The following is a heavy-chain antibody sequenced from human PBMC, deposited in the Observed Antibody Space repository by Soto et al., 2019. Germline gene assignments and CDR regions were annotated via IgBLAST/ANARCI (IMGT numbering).Heavy chain of an antibody. J-gene: IGHJ4*02. CDR3: ARDGSGYSSGRRTFDY. V-gene: IGHV4-31*03. CDR1: GGSISSGGYY. D-gene: IGHD6-19*01. Sequence: QVQLQESGPGLVKPSQTLSLTCTVSGGSISSGGYYWSWIRQHPGKGLEWIGYIYYSGSTYYNPSLKSRVTISVDTSKNQFSLKLSSVTAADTAVYYCARDGSGYSSGRRTFDYWGQGTLVTVSS. CDR2: IYYSGST.